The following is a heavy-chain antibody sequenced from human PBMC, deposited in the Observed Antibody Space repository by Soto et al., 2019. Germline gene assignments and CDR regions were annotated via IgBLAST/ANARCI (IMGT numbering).Heavy chain of an antibody. J-gene: IGHJ4*02. Sequence: SETLSLTCAVSGGSISRGGYSWNWIRQPPGKGLESIGYGFQSGTTNYTPSLKGRVTISVDTSRTVFNLNIYSVTAADTAVYYCARGTRGGDCLRLFDYWGLGTLVSAPQ. CDR1: GGSISRGGYS. V-gene: IGHV4-30-2*01. CDR2: GFQSGTT. D-gene: IGHD3-10*01. CDR3: ARGTRGGDCLRLFDY.